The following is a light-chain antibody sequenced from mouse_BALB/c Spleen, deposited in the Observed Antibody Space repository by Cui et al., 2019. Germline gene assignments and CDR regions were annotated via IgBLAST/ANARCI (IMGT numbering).Light chain of an antibody. J-gene: IGKJ1*01. CDR2: DTS. Sequence: QIFLTQSPAIMPASPGEKVTMTCSASSSVSYMYWYQQKPGSSPRLLIYDTSNLASGVPVRFSGSGSGTSYSLTISRMEAEDAATYYCQQWSSYPRTFGGGTKLEIK. V-gene: IGKV4-55*01. CDR1: SSVSY. CDR3: QQWSSYPRT.